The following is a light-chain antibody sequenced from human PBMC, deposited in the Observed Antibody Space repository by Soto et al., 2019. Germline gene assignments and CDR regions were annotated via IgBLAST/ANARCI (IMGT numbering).Light chain of an antibody. V-gene: IGKV3-11*01. CDR2: DAS. Sequence: EIVLTQSPATLSLSPGERATLSCRASQSVSSYLAWYQQKPGQAPRLLIYDASNRATGIPARFSGSGSGTDFTLPISSLQHEDFAVYYCQQRSNWPITFGQGTRLEIK. CDR1: QSVSSY. J-gene: IGKJ5*01. CDR3: QQRSNWPIT.